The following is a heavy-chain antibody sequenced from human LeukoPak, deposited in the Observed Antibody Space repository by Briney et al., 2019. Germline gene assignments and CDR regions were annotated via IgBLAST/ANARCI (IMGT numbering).Heavy chain of an antibody. V-gene: IGHV3-74*01. D-gene: IGHD4-17*01. J-gene: IGHJ4*02. CDR2: INSDGSST. Sequence: GGSLTLSCAASGITLSSYWMHWVRQAPGKGLVWVSRINSDGSSTNYVDSVKGRFTISRANAKNTLYLRMNSLRAEDKAVYYCARGVGYGALVDYWGQGNLVTVSS. CDR3: ARGVGYGALVDY. CDR1: GITLSSYW.